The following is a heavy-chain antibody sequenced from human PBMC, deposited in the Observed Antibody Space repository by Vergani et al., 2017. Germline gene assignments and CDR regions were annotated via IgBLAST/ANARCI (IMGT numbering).Heavy chain of an antibody. D-gene: IGHD5-12*01. CDR2: ISWNSGST. CDR1: GFTFDDYA. Sequence: EVQLVESGGGLVQPGRSLRLSCAASGFTFDDYAMHWVRQAPGKGLEWVSGISWNSGSTGYADSVKGRLTISRDNAKNSLYLQMNSLRAEDTALYYCAKTRGLATYFDYWGQGTLVTVSS. J-gene: IGHJ4*02. CDR3: AKTRGLATYFDY. V-gene: IGHV3-9*01.